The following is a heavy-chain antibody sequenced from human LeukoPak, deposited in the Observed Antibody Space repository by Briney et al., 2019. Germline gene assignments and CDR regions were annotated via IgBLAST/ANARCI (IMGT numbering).Heavy chain of an antibody. Sequence: GGSLRLSCAASGFTFSGYAMHWVRQAPGKGLVWVSRIKSDGSITSYADSVMGRFTIFRDNARKTLFLEMNSLRAEDSAVYYCARDGFRGPVTAYLDYWGQGTPVTVSS. CDR2: IKSDGSIT. CDR1: GFTFSGYA. CDR3: ARDGFRGPVTAYLDY. V-gene: IGHV3-74*01. J-gene: IGHJ4*02. D-gene: IGHD2-15*01.